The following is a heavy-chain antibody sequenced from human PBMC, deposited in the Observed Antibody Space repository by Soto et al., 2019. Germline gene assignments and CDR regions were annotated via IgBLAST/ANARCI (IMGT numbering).Heavy chain of an antibody. V-gene: IGHV4-30-4*01. J-gene: IGHJ5*02. CDR1: GGSISSGDYY. CDR3: AREGKVGATTRGFDP. D-gene: IGHD1-26*01. CDR2: IYYSGST. Sequence: SETLSLTCTVSGGSISSGDYYWSWIRQPPGKGLEWIGYIYYSGSTYYNPSLKGRVTISVDTSKYQFSLKLSSVTAADTAVYYCAREGKVGATTRGFDPWGQGTLVTVSS.